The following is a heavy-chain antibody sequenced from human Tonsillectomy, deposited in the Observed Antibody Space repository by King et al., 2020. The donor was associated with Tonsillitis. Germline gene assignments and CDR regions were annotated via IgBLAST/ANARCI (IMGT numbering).Heavy chain of an antibody. CDR2: IWYDGSNK. J-gene: IGHJ5*02. CDR3: ARDRVVPAAKPVGNWFDP. V-gene: IGHV3-33*01. D-gene: IGHD2-2*01. CDR1: GFTFSSYG. Sequence: VQLVESGGGVVQPGRSLRLSCAASGFTFSSYGMHWVRQAPGKGLEWVAAIWYDGSNKYYADSVKGRFTISRDNSKNTLYLQMNSLRAEDTAVYYCARDRVVPAAKPVGNWFDPWGQGTLVTVSS.